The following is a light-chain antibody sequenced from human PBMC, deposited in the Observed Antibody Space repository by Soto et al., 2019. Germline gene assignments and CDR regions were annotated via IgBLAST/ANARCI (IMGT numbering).Light chain of an antibody. Sequence: SYELTQPPSVSVAPGQTASITCSGDKLGDKYACWYQQKPGQSPVVVIYQDGKRPSGIPERFSGSNSGNTATLTISGTQAMDEADYYCQAWDSNTVVFGGATNLTVL. J-gene: IGLJ2*01. CDR2: QDG. V-gene: IGLV3-1*01. CDR1: KLGDKY. CDR3: QAWDSNTVV.